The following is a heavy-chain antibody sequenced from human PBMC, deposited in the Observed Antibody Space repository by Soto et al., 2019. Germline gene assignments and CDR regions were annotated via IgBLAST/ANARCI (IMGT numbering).Heavy chain of an antibody. CDR1: GFTFSSYG. CDR3: AKGATYYYGSGSDAFDI. V-gene: IGHV3-30*18. J-gene: IGHJ3*02. CDR2: ISYDGSNK. D-gene: IGHD3-10*01. Sequence: QVQLVESGGGVVQPGRSLRLSCAASGFTFSSYGMHWVRQAPGKGLEWVAVISYDGSNKYYADSVKGRFTISRDNSKNTLYLQMNSLRAEDTAVYYCAKGATYYYGSGSDAFDIWGQGTMVTVSS.